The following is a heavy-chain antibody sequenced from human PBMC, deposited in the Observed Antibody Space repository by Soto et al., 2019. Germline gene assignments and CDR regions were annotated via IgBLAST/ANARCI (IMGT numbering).Heavy chain of an antibody. CDR2: IYSGGST. CDR3: ARGGVGQYSSGWMDY. D-gene: IGHD6-19*01. J-gene: IGHJ4*02. V-gene: IGHV3-53*01. Sequence: EVQLVESGGGLIQPGGSLRLSCAASGFTVSSNYMSWVRQAPGKGLEWVSVIYSGGSTYYAESVKGRFTTSRDNSKNTLSLQMKSLRAEDTAVYYCARGGVGQYSSGWMDYWGQGTLVTVSS. CDR1: GFTVSSNY.